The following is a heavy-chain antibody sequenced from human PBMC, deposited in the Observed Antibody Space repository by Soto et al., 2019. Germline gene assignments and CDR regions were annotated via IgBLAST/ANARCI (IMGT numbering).Heavy chain of an antibody. D-gene: IGHD6-6*01. J-gene: IGHJ4*02. CDR3: ASSAGIAARQMGY. CDR1: GFTFRSYS. CDR2: ISSSSSTI. Sequence: EVQVVESGGGLVQPGGSLRLSCAVSGFTFRSYSMNWVRQAPGKGLEWVSYISSSSSTIYYADSVKGRFTISRDNAKNSRYLQMNSLRDEDTAVYYCASSAGIAARQMGYWGKGTLVTVSS. V-gene: IGHV3-48*02.